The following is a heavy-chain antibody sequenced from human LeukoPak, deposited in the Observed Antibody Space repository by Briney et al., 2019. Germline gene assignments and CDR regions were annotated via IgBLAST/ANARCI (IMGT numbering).Heavy chain of an antibody. Sequence: GGSLRLSCVASGFTFSFYGMHWVRQASGKGLEWVAFIRYDDESNKYYADSVKGRFTISRDNSKNTLYLQMNSLKVEDTAVYYCARDKRYYGSGSYSDWFDPWGQGTLVTVSS. CDR3: ARDKRYYGSGSYSDWFDP. V-gene: IGHV3-30*02. CDR2: IRYDDESNK. CDR1: GFTFSFYG. J-gene: IGHJ5*02. D-gene: IGHD3-10*01.